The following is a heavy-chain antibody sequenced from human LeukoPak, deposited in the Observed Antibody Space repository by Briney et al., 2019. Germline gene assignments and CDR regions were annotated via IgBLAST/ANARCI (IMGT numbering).Heavy chain of an antibody. CDR2: FDPEKSET. J-gene: IGHJ4*02. V-gene: IGHV1-24*01. CDR1: GDTLSELP. D-gene: IGHD2-15*01. CDR3: ATGNSLGYCKGGRCFNY. Sequence: GASVKVSCKVSGDTLSELPMYWVRQAPGKGLEWMGGFDPEKSETIYPQKLRGRVSMTEETSTGTASMELSSLTSEDTAVYFCATGNSLGYCKGGRCFNYWGQGTQVIVSS.